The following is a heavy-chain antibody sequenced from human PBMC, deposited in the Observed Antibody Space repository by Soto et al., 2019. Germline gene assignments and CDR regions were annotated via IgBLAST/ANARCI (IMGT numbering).Heavy chain of an antibody. CDR2: IYYSGST. CDR3: ARVPDR. J-gene: IGHJ5*02. D-gene: IGHD2-2*01. Sequence: PSETLSLTCTVSGGSISSYYWSWIRQPPGRGLEWIGYIYYSGSTYYNPSLKSRVTISVDRSKNQFPLKLSSVTAADTAVYYCARVPDRWGQEPWSPSPQ. V-gene: IGHV4-59*12. CDR1: GGSISSYY.